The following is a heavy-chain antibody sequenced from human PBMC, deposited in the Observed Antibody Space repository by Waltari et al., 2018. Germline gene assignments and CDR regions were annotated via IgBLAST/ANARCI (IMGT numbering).Heavy chain of an antibody. CDR3: ATRNYLDS. J-gene: IGHJ4*02. CDR2: INDRGDIT. CDR1: GSPFSRFA. Sequence: EMQLLESGGGLVQPGGSLRLSCAASGSPFSRFAMNWVRQAPGKGLEWVSIINDRGDITNTADSLKGRFTVSRDNSRDTLYLHMNNLTAEDTAVYYCATRNYLDSWGRGALVTVSS. V-gene: IGHV3-23*01.